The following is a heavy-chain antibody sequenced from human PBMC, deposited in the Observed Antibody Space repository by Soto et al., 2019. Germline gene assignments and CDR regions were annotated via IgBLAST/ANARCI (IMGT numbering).Heavy chain of an antibody. J-gene: IGHJ4*02. CDR1: GFTFSSYG. CDR2: ISYDGSNK. CDR3: AKGPVATSLYYFDY. V-gene: IGHV3-30*18. Sequence: GGSLRLSCAASGFTFSSYGMHWVRQAPGKGLEWVAVISYDGSNKYYADSVKGRFTISRDNSKNTLYLQMNSLRAEDTAVYYCAKGPVATSLYYFDYWGQGTLVTVSS. D-gene: IGHD5-12*01.